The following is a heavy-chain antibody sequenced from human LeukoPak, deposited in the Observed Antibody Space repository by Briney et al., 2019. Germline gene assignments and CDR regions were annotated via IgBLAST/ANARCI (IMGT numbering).Heavy chain of an antibody. J-gene: IGHJ4*02. D-gene: IGHD5-18*01. CDR3: ARAGYSYGLHFDY. V-gene: IGHV4-59*01. Sequence: SETLSLTCTVSGGSISSYYWSWIRQPPGKGLKWIGYIYYSGSTNYNPSLKSRVTISVDTSKNQFSLKLSSVTAADTVVYYCARAGYSYGLHFDYWGQGTLVTVSS. CDR1: GGSISSYY. CDR2: IYYSGST.